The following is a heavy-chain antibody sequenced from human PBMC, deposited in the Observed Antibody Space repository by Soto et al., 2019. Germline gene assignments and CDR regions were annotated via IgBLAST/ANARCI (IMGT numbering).Heavy chain of an antibody. D-gene: IGHD2-21*02. CDR1: GYSFTSYW. CDR3: ASGIVVVTATSGAFDI. J-gene: IGHJ3*02. Sequence: PGESLKISCKGSGYSFTSYWISWVRQMPGKGLAWMGRIDPSDSYTNYSPSFQGRVTISADKSISTAYLQWSSLKASDTAMYYCASGIVVVTATSGAFDIWGQGTMVTVSS. V-gene: IGHV5-10-1*01. CDR2: IDPSDSYT.